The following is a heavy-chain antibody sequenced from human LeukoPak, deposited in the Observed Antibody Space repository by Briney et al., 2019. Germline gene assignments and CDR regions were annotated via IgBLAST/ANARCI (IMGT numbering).Heavy chain of an antibody. J-gene: IGHJ6*03. CDR2: ILANNGDT. Sequence: IHXVRQAPGQGPEWMGXILANNGDTSYAQKFHGRATMTRDTSVSTAYLELSRLTSDDTAIYYCARVSTAGTIYYYMDVWGKGTAVTVSS. V-gene: IGHV1-2*02. D-gene: IGHD6-13*01. CDR3: ARVSTAGTIYYYMDV.